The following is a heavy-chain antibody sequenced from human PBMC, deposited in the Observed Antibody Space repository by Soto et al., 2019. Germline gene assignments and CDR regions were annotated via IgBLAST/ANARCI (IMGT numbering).Heavy chain of an antibody. CDR2: MYYSGST. J-gene: IGHJ6*03. CDR1: GGSISTSRNF. CDR3: VRGDTYFYYMDV. D-gene: IGHD5-18*01. Sequence: QFHLQESGPGLVKPAETLSLTCSVSGGSISTSRNFWGWIRQPPGKGLEWIGSMYYSGSTYYNPSLKSRLTISADKSKNQFSLNLNSVIAADTAMYYCVRGDTYFYYMDVWGTGTTVTVSS. V-gene: IGHV4-39*01.